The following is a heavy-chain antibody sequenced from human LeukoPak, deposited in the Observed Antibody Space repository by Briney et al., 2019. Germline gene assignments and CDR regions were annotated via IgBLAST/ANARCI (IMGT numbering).Heavy chain of an antibody. Sequence: GGSLRLSCSASGFTFSSYAMHWVRQAPGKGLEYVSAISSNGGSTYYADSVKGRFTISRDNSKNTLYLQMSSLRAEDTAVYYCAKVVDTAMVKDEAFDIWGQGTMVTVSS. CDR2: ISSNGGST. CDR1: GFTFSSYA. V-gene: IGHV3-64D*09. D-gene: IGHD5-18*01. CDR3: AKVVDTAMVKDEAFDI. J-gene: IGHJ3*02.